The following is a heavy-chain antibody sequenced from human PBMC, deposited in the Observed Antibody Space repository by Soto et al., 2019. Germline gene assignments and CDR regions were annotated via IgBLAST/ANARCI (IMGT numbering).Heavy chain of an antibody. J-gene: IGHJ6*02. CDR1: GYTLTELS. V-gene: IGHV1-24*01. D-gene: IGHD3-22*01. CDR2: FDPEDGET. CDR3: ATRITMIVVATPGGMDV. Sequence: ASVKVSCKVSGYTLTELSMHWVRQAPGKGLEWMGGFDPEDGETIYAQKFQGRVTMTEDTSTDTAYMELSSLRSEDTAVYYCATRITMIVVATPGGMDVWDQGTTVTVSS.